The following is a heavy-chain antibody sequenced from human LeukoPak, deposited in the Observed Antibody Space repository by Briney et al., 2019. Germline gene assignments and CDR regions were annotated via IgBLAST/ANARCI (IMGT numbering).Heavy chain of an antibody. CDR1: GFTFSSYE. CDR3: AKVIREVDMSHDY. D-gene: IGHD5-24*01. V-gene: IGHV3-48*03. Sequence: PGGSLRLSCAASGFTFSSYEMNWVRQAPGKGLEWVSYISSSGSTIYYADSVKGRFTISRDNSKNTLYLQMNSLRVEDTAVYYCAKVIREVDMSHDYWGQGALVTVSS. CDR2: ISSSGSTI. J-gene: IGHJ4*02.